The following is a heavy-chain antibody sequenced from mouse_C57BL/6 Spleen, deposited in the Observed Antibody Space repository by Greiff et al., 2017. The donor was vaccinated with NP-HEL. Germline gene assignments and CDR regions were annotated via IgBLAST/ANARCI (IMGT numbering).Heavy chain of an antibody. J-gene: IGHJ2*01. CDR2: ISSGSSTI. V-gene: IGHV5-17*01. CDR3: ARGGGFDY. CDR1: GFTFSDYG. Sequence: EVMLVESGGGLVKPGGSLKLSCAASGFTFSDYGMHWVRQAPEKGLEWVAYISSGSSTIYYADTVKGRFTISRDNAKNTLFLQMTRRGAEDTAMDYWARGGGFDYWGQGTTLTVSS.